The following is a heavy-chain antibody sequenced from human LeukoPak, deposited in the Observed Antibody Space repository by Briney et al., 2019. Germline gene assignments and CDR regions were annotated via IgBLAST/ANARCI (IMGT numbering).Heavy chain of an antibody. Sequence: GGSLRLSCAASGFIFSDYYMSWIRQAPGKGLEWISYISNSGSAIYYADSVKGRFTMSRDNAKNSLYLQMNSLRAEDTAVYYCAELGITMIGGVWGKGTTVTISS. J-gene: IGHJ6*04. CDR1: GFIFSDYY. CDR2: ISNSGSAI. CDR3: AELGITMIGGV. V-gene: IGHV3-11*04. D-gene: IGHD3-10*02.